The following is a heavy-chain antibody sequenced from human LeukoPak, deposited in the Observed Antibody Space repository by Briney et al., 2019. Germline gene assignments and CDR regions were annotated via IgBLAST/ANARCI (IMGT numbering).Heavy chain of an antibody. V-gene: IGHV3-30*04. CDR2: ISYDGSNK. CDR3: AKDLSPGYSSGWYGRYFDY. CDR1: GFTFSSYA. D-gene: IGHD6-19*01. Sequence: GGSLRLSCAASGFTFSSYAMHWVRQAPGKGLEWVAVISYDGSNKYYADSVKGRFTISRDNSKNTLYLQMNSLRAEDTAVYYCAKDLSPGYSSGWYGRYFDYWGQGTLVTVSS. J-gene: IGHJ4*02.